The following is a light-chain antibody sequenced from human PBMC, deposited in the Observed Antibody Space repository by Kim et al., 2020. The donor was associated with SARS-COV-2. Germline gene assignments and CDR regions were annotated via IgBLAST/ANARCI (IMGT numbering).Light chain of an antibody. Sequence: SYELTQPPSVSEAPGKTARITCGGNNIGSNSVHWYQQRPGQAPVVVIYYDSDRPSGIPERFSGSNSGNTATLTINRVEAGDEADYYCQVWDSSSAHVVFGGGPQLTVL. CDR2: YDS. CDR3: QVWDSSSAHVV. CDR1: NIGSNS. J-gene: IGLJ3*02. V-gene: IGLV3-21*04.